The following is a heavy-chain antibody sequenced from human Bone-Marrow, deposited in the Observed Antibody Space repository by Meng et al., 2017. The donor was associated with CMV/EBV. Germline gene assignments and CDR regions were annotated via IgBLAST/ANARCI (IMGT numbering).Heavy chain of an antibody. Sequence: ASVKVSCKASGYTFTGYYMHWVRQAPGQGLEWMGWINPSSGGTNYAQKFQGRVTMTRDTSISTAYMELSRLRSDDTAVYYCASGSKRWLLYQDYYYYGMDVWGQGTTVTVSS. CDR2: INPSSGGT. CDR1: GYTFTGYY. CDR3: ASGSKRWLLYQDYYYYGMDV. V-gene: IGHV1-2*02. J-gene: IGHJ6*02. D-gene: IGHD3-3*01.